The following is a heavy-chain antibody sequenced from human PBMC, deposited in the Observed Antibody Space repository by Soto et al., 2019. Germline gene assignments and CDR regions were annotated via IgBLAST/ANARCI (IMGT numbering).Heavy chain of an antibody. Sequence: SDTLSLTCXVYGGSFSGYYWSWIRQPPGKGLEWIGEINHSGSTNYNPSLKSRVTISVDTSKNQFSLKLSSVTAADTAVYYCARGVRTSSQGFDYWGQGTLVTVSS. CDR3: ARGVRTSSQGFDY. V-gene: IGHV4-34*01. CDR1: GGSFSGYY. CDR2: INHSGST. J-gene: IGHJ4*02. D-gene: IGHD2-2*01.